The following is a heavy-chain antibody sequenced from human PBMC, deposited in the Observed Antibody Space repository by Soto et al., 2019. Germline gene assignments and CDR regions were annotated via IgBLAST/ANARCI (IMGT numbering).Heavy chain of an antibody. D-gene: IGHD2-2*01. V-gene: IGHV1-69*02. Sequence: QVQLVQSGAEVKMPGSSVKVSCEASGGTFSSYTISWVRQAPGQGLEWMGRITPILGITNYAQKFQGRVTITADKSTSTAYMELSSLRSEDTAVYYSARGENCSRTTCSAKGFDPWGQGTLVTVSS. CDR2: ITPILGIT. J-gene: IGHJ5*02. CDR3: ARGENCSRTTCSAKGFDP. CDR1: GGTFSSYT.